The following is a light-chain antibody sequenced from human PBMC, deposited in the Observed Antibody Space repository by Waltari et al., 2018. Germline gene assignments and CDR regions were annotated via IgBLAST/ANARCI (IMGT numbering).Light chain of an antibody. V-gene: IGKV3-20*01. CDR3: LHYDASRGMYT. J-gene: IGKJ2*01. CDR1: QSVSSRY. CDR2: GAI. Sequence: EIVLTQSSGSLSLSRGDAAALSCRASQSVSSRYLTWYQQRPGQAPRLLMSGAISRAADIPDRFSGSGSVTDFTLTISRLEPEDFAVYYCLHYDASRGMYTFGQGTRLE.